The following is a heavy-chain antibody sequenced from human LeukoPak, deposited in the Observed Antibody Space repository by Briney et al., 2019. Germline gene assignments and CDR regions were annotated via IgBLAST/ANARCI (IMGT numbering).Heavy chain of an antibody. CDR3: ARDSRWLQTLN. CDR2: ISSSSSYI. CDR1: GFTFSSYS. D-gene: IGHD5-24*01. J-gene: IGHJ4*02. Sequence: PGGSLRLSCAASGFTFSSYSMNWIRQAPEKGLEWVSSISSSSSYIYYADSVKGRFTISRDNAKNSLYLQMNSLRAGDTAVYYCARDSRWLQTLNWGQGTLVTVSS. V-gene: IGHV3-21*01.